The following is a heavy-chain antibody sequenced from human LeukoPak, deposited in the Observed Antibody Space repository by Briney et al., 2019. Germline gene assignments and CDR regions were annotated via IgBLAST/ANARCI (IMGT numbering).Heavy chain of an antibody. J-gene: IGHJ4*02. CDR1: GFTFKNYA. CDR3: ADGLGRTFDY. CDR2: ISGSGSST. V-gene: IGHV3-23*01. D-gene: IGHD3-16*01. Sequence: GGSLRLSCPASGFTFKNYAMTWVRQALGKGREWVSGISGSGSSTNYADSVKGRFTISRDNSKNTLYLQMNSLRADDTAVYYCADGLGRTFDYWGQGTLVTVSS.